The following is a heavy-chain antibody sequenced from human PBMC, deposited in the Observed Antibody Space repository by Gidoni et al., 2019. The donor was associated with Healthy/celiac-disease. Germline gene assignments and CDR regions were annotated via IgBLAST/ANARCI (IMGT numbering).Heavy chain of an antibody. J-gene: IGHJ4*02. V-gene: IGHV3-49*05. Sequence: EEQLVESGGGVVKPGRSLRPTCTAAGVTCGEDAMSWFRQAPGKWLEWVGFIRSKAYGGTTEYAASVKGRFTISRDDSKSIAYLQMTSLQTEDTAVYYCTRAEYYYDSSGYYQYWGQGPLVTVSS. CDR3: TRAEYYYDSSGYYQY. CDR1: GVTCGEDA. D-gene: IGHD3-22*01. CDR2: IRSKAYGGTT.